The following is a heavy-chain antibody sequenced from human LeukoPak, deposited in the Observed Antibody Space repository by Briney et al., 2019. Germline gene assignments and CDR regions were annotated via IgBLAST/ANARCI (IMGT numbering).Heavy chain of an antibody. Sequence: GASVKVSCKASGYTFTNFGISWVRQAPGQGLEWMGWINPNSGGTNYAQKFQGRVTMTRDTSISTAYMELSRLRSDDTAVYYCARVRRDGYNPGYFDYWGQGTLVTVSS. CDR2: INPNSGGT. V-gene: IGHV1-2*02. D-gene: IGHD5-24*01. J-gene: IGHJ4*02. CDR3: ARVRRDGYNPGYFDY. CDR1: GYTFTNFG.